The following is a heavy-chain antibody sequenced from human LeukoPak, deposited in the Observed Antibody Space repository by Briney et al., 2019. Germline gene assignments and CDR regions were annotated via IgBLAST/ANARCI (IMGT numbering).Heavy chain of an antibody. CDR2: IYPADSDT. V-gene: IGHV5-51*01. Sequence: GESLTISCKGSGYSFTIYWIGWVRRMPGKGLEWMGIIYPADSDTRYSPSFQGQVTISADKSISTTYLQWSSLKASDTAMYYCVRSTMVRGVISMDVWGQGTTVTVSS. D-gene: IGHD3-10*01. J-gene: IGHJ6*02. CDR3: VRSTMVRGVISMDV. CDR1: GYSFTIYW.